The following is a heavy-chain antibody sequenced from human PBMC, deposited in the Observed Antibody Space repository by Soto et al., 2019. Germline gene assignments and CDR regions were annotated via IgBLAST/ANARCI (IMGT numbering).Heavy chain of an antibody. J-gene: IGHJ6*02. CDR2: IYPGDSDT. Sequence: EVQLVQSGAEVKKPGESLKISCKGSGYSFISYWIGWVRQMPGKGLEWMGIIYPGDSDTRHSPSFQGQVTISADKSISTAYLQWSSLKASDTAMYYCARTSAAGKYYDGMDVWGQGTTVTVSS. CDR3: ARTSAAGKYYDGMDV. D-gene: IGHD6-13*01. CDR1: GYSFISYW. V-gene: IGHV5-51*01.